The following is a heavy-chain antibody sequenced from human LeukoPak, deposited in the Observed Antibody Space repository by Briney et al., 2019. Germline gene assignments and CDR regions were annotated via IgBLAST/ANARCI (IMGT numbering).Heavy chain of an antibody. V-gene: IGHV4-61*02. Sequence: SETLSLTCTVSGGSVSSGSYSWSWIRQPAGKGLEWIGRFYASGSTNYNPSLKSRVTISLDTSKKQFSLKLSSVTAADTAVYYCARDQTVTTTDTDYWGQGTLVTVSS. D-gene: IGHD4-17*01. J-gene: IGHJ4*02. CDR1: GGSVSSGSYS. CDR3: ARDQTVTTTDTDY. CDR2: FYASGST.